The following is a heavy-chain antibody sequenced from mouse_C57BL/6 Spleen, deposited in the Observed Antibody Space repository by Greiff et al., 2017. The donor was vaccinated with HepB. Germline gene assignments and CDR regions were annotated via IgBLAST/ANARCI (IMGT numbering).Heavy chain of an antibody. CDR2: IRSKSNNYAT. J-gene: IGHJ4*01. CDR3: VRDGYYAMDY. Sequence: EVKLQESGGGLVQPKGSLKLSCAASGFSFNTYAMNWVRQAPGKGLEWVARIRSKSNNYATYYADSVKDRFTISRDDSESMLYLQMNNLKTEDTAMYYCVRDGYYAMDYWGQGTSVTVSS. D-gene: IGHD2-3*01. V-gene: IGHV10-1*01. CDR1: GFSFNTYA.